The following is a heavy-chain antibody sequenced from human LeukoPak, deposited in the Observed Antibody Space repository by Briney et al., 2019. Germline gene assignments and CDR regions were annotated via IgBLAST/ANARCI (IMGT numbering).Heavy chain of an antibody. V-gene: IGHV3-49*04. CDR3: TRVKDTAMVNDY. Sequence: PGRSLRLSCTASGFTFGDYAMSWVRQAPGPGLEGVSFIRSKAYGGTTEYAASVKGRFTISIDDSKSIAYLQMNSLKTEDTAVYYCTRVKDTAMVNDYWGQGTLVTVSS. J-gene: IGHJ4*02. CDR2: IRSKAYGGTT. D-gene: IGHD5-18*01. CDR1: GFTFGDYA.